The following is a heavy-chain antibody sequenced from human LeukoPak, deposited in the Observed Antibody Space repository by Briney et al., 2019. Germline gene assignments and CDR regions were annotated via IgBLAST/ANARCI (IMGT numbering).Heavy chain of an antibody. J-gene: IGHJ4*02. D-gene: IGHD2-2*01. V-gene: IGHV1-2*02. Sequence: ASVKVSCKASGYTFTGYYMHWVRQAPGQGLEWMGWINPNSGGTNYAQKFQGRVTMTRDTSISTAYMELSRLRSDDTAVYYCARDSGYCSSTSCHEVYFDYWGQGTLVTVSS. CDR1: GYTFTGYY. CDR2: INPNSGGT. CDR3: ARDSGYCSSTSCHEVYFDY.